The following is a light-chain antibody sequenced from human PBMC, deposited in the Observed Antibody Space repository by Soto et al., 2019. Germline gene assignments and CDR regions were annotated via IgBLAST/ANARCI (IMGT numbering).Light chain of an antibody. CDR3: QQYDNWPPKT. CDR2: DDT. CDR1: QSVRNN. Sequence: EVVMTHSPATLSVSPVEEATLSCKASQSVRNNLVWYLQKPGQAPRPIIYDDTTRATGIPVRFSGSGSGTEFTLTISSLQSEDVGVYYCQQYDNWPPKTFGGGTKVEVK. J-gene: IGKJ4*01. V-gene: IGKV3-15*01.